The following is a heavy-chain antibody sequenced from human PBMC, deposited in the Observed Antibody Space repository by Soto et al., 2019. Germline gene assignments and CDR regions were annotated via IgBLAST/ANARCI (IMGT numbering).Heavy chain of an antibody. D-gene: IGHD2-21*02. CDR3: SRTQLTMTANAFDI. CDR1: GFSLTTTGAG. V-gene: IGHV2-5*02. Sequence: QITLKESGPTLVKPTQALTLTCSFSGFSLTTTGAGVGWIRQPPGKALEFLALIYWDDDKFYNPSLKNRLTITKDTSKNQVVLTMTNMDPVDTATYFCSRTQLTMTANAFDIWGQGTSVTVSS. J-gene: IGHJ3*02. CDR2: IYWDDDK.